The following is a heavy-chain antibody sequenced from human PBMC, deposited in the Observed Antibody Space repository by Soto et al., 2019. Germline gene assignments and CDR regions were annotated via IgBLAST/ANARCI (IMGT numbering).Heavy chain of an antibody. CDR3: AKDRELGGGSCYDY. V-gene: IGHV3-23*01. D-gene: IGHD2-15*01. CDR2: ISGSGGNT. Sequence: EVQLLESGGGLLQPGGSLRLSCAASGFPFGSYAMSWVRQAPGKGLEWVSAISGSGGNTYYADSVKGRFTISRDNSNNMLYLQMDSLRVEDTAVYYCAKDRELGGGSCYDYWGQGILVTVSS. J-gene: IGHJ4*02. CDR1: GFPFGSYA.